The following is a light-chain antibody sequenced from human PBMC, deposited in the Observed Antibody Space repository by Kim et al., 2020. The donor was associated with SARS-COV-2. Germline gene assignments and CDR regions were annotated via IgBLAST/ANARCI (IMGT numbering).Light chain of an antibody. CDR1: RGITNY. CDR3: QNYNSAPRT. V-gene: IGKV1-27*01. Sequence: SASLGDRVTITCRASRGITNYLAWYQQKPGKIPKLLVYAASALQSGVPARFSGSGSGTDFTLTISSLQPDDVATYYCQNYNSAPRTFGQGTKVDIK. J-gene: IGKJ1*01. CDR2: AAS.